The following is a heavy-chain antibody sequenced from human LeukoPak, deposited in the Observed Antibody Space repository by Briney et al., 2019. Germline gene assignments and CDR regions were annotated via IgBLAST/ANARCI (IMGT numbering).Heavy chain of an antibody. CDR1: GFTFSSYG. D-gene: IGHD3-10*01. J-gene: IGHJ6*02. CDR2: IWYDGSNK. CDR3: ATPLSGPGYYYYYGMDV. Sequence: GGSLRLSCAASGFTFSSYGMHWVRQAPGKGLEWVAVIWYDGSNKYYADSVKGRFTISRDNSKNTLYLQMNSLRAEDTAVYYCATPLSGPGYYYYYGMDVWGQGTTVTVSS. V-gene: IGHV3-33*01.